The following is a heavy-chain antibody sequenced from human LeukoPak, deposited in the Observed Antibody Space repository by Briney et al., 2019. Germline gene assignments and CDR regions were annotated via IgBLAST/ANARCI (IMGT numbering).Heavy chain of an antibody. Sequence: ASETLSLTCTVSGGSITSYYWSWIRQPPGKGLEWIGYIYYSGSTTYNPPLKSRVTISVETSKKQFSLQLRSVTAAATAIYYSATHIPGNHYFDYWGQGTLVTVSS. CDR3: ATHIPGNHYFDY. CDR2: IYYSGST. D-gene: IGHD2/OR15-2a*01. CDR1: GGSITSYY. J-gene: IGHJ4*02. V-gene: IGHV4-59*08.